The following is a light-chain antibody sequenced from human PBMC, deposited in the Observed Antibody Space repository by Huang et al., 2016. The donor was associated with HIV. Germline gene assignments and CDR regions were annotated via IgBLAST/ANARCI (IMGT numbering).Light chain of an antibody. V-gene: IGKV3-11*01. J-gene: IGKJ5*01. Sequence: PGERATLSCRASQSVSSFLAWYQQKLGQAPRLLIHDASNRATGIPARFSGSGSGTDFTLTSSSLEPEDFAIYYCQQRNSWVTFGQGTRLEIK. CDR1: QSVSSF. CDR3: QQRNSWVT. CDR2: DAS.